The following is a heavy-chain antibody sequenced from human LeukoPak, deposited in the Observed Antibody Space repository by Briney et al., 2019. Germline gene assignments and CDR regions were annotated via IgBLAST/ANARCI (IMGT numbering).Heavy chain of an antibody. CDR1: GGSISSYY. J-gene: IGHJ4*02. CDR2: IYCSGST. CDR3: ARLPASDYYFDY. Sequence: SETLSLTCTVSGGSISSYYWSWIRQPPGKGLEWIGYIYCSGSTNYNPSLKSRVTISVDTSKNQFSLKLSSVTAADTAVYYCARLPASDYYFDYWGQGTLVTVSP. V-gene: IGHV4-59*01.